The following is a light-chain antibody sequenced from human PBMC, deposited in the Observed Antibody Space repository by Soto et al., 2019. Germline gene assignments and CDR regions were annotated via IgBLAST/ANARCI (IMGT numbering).Light chain of an antibody. CDR1: QTISSC. Sequence: DIQMTQSPSTLSGSVGDRVTITCRASQTISSCLAWYQQKPGKAPKLLIYKASTLKSGVPSRFSGSGSGTDFTLTISCLQPDDFATYYCQHYYSYSEAFGQGTKVELK. V-gene: IGKV1-5*03. J-gene: IGKJ1*01. CDR3: QHYYSYSEA. CDR2: KAS.